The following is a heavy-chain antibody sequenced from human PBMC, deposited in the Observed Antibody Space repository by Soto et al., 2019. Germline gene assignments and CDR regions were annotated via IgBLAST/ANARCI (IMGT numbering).Heavy chain of an antibody. CDR2: IYHTGGR. V-gene: IGHV4-4*02. CDR3: ARQRPTDGRWEFANYYGMDV. Sequence: SETLSLTCFVSGDSINNTYWWSWVRQAPGKGLEWIGEIYHTGGRSYMPSLRGRITLSVDTSKNQFSLKLTSVTAADTAVYYCARQRPTDGRWEFANYYGMDVWGQGTPITVSS. J-gene: IGHJ6*02. CDR1: GDSINNTYW. D-gene: IGHD1-26*01.